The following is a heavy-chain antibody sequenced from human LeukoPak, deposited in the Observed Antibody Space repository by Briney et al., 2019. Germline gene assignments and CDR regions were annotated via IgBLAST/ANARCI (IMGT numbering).Heavy chain of an antibody. V-gene: IGHV3-21*01. J-gene: IGHJ4*02. CDR1: GFTFSSYS. Sequence: KPGGSLRLSCAASGFTFSSYSMNWVRQAPGKGLEWLSSISSSSSYIYYADSVKGRFTISRDNAKNSLYLQMNSLRAEDTAVYYCAKEVGELTLDYWGQGTLVTVSS. CDR3: AKEVGELTLDY. D-gene: IGHD1-26*01. CDR2: ISSSSSYI.